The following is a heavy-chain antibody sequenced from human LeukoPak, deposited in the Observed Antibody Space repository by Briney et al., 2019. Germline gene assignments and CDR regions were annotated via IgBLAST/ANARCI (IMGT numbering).Heavy chain of an antibody. CDR3: ARGHGSGSYPSDY. Sequence: PSETLSITRTVSGGSISSGGYYWSWIRQHPGKGLEWIGYIYYSGSTYYNPSLKSRVTISVDTSKNQFSLKLSSVTAADTAVYYCARGHGSGSYPSDYWGQGTLVTVSS. V-gene: IGHV4-31*03. D-gene: IGHD3-10*01. J-gene: IGHJ4*02. CDR2: IYYSGST. CDR1: GGSISSGGYY.